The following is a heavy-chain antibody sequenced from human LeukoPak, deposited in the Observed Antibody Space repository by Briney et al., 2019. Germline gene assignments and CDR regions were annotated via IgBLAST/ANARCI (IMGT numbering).Heavy chain of an antibody. V-gene: IGHV1-8*03. Sequence: ASVKVSCKASGGTFSSYAISWVRQAPGQGLEWMGWMDPNSGNTGYAQKFQGRVTITRNTSISTAYMELSSLRSEDTAVYYCASRVGADDTFHIWGQGTMVTVSS. CDR2: MDPNSGNT. CDR3: ASRVGADDTFHI. D-gene: IGHD1-26*01. CDR1: GGTFSSYA. J-gene: IGHJ3*02.